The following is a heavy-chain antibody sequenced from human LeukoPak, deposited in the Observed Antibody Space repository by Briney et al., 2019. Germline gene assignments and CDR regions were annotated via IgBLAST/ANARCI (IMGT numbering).Heavy chain of an antibody. V-gene: IGHV4-61*02. Sequence: PSQTLSLTCTVSGGSISSGSYYWIWIRQPAGKGLEWIGRIYTSGSTNYNPSLKSRVTISVDTSKNQFSLKLSSVTAADTAVYYCARARAFRGYCSGGSCYYFDYWGQGTLVTVSS. D-gene: IGHD2-15*01. J-gene: IGHJ4*02. CDR2: IYTSGST. CDR3: ARARAFRGYCSGGSCYYFDY. CDR1: GGSISSGSYY.